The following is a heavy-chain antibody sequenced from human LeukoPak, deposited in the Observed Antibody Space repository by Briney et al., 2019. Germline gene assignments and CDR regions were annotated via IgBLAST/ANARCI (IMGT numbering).Heavy chain of an antibody. CDR1: GYTFTSYG. D-gene: IGHD3-9*01. CDR3: ARDRGQASHIRYFDGLPIDY. Sequence: ASVKVSCTASGYTFTSYGISWARQAPGQGLEWMGWISAYNGNTNSAQKLQGRVTMTTDTSTSTAYMELRSLSSDDTAVDYCARDRGQASHIRYFDGLPIDYWGQGTLVTVSS. V-gene: IGHV1-18*01. CDR2: ISAYNGNT. J-gene: IGHJ4*02.